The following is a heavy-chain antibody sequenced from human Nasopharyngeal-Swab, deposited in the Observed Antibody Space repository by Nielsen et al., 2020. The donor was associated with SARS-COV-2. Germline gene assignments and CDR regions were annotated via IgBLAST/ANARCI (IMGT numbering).Heavy chain of an antibody. D-gene: IGHD5-18*01. V-gene: IGHV1-58*02. J-gene: IGHJ5*02. CDR3: AAITGDTATGKGHPLGFDP. CDR1: GFTFTSSA. Sequence: SVKVSCKASGFTFTSSAMQWVRQAHGQRLEWIGWIVVGSGNTNYAQKFQERVTITRDMSTSTAYMELSSLRSEDTAVYYCAAITGDTATGKGHPLGFDPWGQGTLVTVSP. CDR2: IVVGSGNT.